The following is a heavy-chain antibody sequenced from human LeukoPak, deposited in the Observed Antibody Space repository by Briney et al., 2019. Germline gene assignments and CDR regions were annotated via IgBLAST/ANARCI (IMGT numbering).Heavy chain of an antibody. CDR1: GGSIRSYY. CDR2: IYYSGIT. V-gene: IGHV4-59*08. J-gene: IGHJ4*02. D-gene: IGHD3-10*01. Sequence: SETLSLTCTVSGGSIRSYYWSWIRQPPGKGLEWIGYIYYSGITNYNPPLKSRVTMSVDTSKNQFSLKLSSVTAADTAVYYCARQGKGGPSYYFDYWGQGTLVTVSS. CDR3: ARQGKGGPSYYFDY.